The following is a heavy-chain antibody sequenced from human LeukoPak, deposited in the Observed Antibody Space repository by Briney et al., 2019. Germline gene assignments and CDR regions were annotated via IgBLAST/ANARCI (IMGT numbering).Heavy chain of an antibody. D-gene: IGHD2-2*01. J-gene: IGHJ4*02. Sequence: ASVKVSCKASGYTFTGYYMHWVRQAPGQGLEWMGWINPNSGGTNYAQKFQGRVTMTRDTSISTAYMELSRLRSDDTAVYYCARVGYCSSTSCSYFDYWGQRTLVTVSS. CDR1: GYTFTGYY. CDR2: INPNSGGT. V-gene: IGHV1-2*02. CDR3: ARVGYCSSTSCSYFDY.